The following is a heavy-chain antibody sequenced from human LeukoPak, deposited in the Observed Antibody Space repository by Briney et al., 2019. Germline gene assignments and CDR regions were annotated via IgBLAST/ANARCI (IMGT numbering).Heavy chain of an antibody. CDR1: GYTFTSYG. J-gene: IGHJ4*02. V-gene: IGHV1-18*01. CDR3: ARSRNVYCSGGSCRPFDY. D-gene: IGHD2-15*01. Sequence: ASVKVSCKASGYTFTSYGISWVRQAPGQGLEWMGWISAYNGNTNYAQKLQGRVTMTTDTSTGTAYMELRSLRSDDTAVYYCARSRNVYCSGGSCRPFDYWGQGTLVTVSS. CDR2: ISAYNGNT.